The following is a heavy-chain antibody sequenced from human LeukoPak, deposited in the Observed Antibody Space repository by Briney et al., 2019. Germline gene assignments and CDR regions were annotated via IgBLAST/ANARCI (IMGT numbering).Heavy chain of an antibody. D-gene: IGHD5-12*01. Sequence: PGGSLRLSCAASGFTFSSYWMHWVRQTPGKGLVWVANIETDGTTIHYADSVKGRFTISRDNAENTVYLQMNSLRAEGTGVYHCAREYNGGLDYWGQGTLVTVSS. CDR1: GFTFSSYW. V-gene: IGHV3-74*01. J-gene: IGHJ4*02. CDR3: AREYNGGLDY. CDR2: IETDGTTI.